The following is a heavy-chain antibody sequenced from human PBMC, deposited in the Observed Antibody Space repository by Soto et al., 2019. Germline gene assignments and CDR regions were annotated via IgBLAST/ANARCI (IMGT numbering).Heavy chain of an antibody. Sequence: PWESLKISCEGSGYRFSSYWIAWVRQMPGKGLEWMGIIYPGDSDTIYSPSFQGQVTFSADKSTNTAYLQWSSLKASDTAMYYCARQGSNGAYYYYGMDVWGQGNTVTVSS. D-gene: IGHD2-8*01. CDR1: GYRFSSYW. CDR2: IYPGDSDT. V-gene: IGHV5-51*01. J-gene: IGHJ6*01. CDR3: ARQGSNGAYYYYGMDV.